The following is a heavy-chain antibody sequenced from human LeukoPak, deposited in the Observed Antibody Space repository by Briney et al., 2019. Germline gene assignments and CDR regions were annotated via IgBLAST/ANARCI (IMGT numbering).Heavy chain of an antibody. D-gene: IGHD3-3*01. Sequence: GESLKISCKGSGYSFTSHWIGWVRQMPGKGLEWMGITYPGDSDTRYSPSFQGQVTISADKSISSAYLQWSSLKASDTAMYYCARQASPFGVVIRWGQGTLVTVSS. J-gene: IGHJ4*02. CDR1: GYSFTSHW. CDR3: ARQASPFGVVIR. CDR2: TYPGDSDT. V-gene: IGHV5-51*01.